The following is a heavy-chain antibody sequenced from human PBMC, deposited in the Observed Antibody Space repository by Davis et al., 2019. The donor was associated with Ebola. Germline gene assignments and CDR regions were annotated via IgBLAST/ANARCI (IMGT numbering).Heavy chain of an antibody. D-gene: IGHD6-13*01. CDR1: GGSISSSNW. J-gene: IGHJ1*01. V-gene: IGHV4-4*02. CDR3: ARPGIATTSYFQH. CDR2: IYHSGST. Sequence: PSETLSLTCAVSGGSISSSNWWSWVRQPPGKGLEWIGEIYHSGSTNYKASLKSRVTISVDTSKNQFSLKLTSVTAADTAVYYCARPGIATTSYFQHWGQGTLVTVSS.